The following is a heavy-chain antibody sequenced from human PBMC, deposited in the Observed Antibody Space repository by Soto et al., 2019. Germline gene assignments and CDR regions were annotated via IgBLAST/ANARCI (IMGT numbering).Heavy chain of an antibody. CDR3: PRLTRATYLNDAFDI. CDR2: ITPIFGTT. V-gene: IGHV1-69*13. J-gene: IGHJ3*02. CDR1: GTFKSYA. Sequence: ASVKVSCKASGTFKSYAITWVRQAPGQGLEWMGVITPIFGTTNYAQKFQGRVTITADESTSTAYMELSSLRSGETAVYYCPRLTRATYLNDAFDIWGPGTMVTVSS.